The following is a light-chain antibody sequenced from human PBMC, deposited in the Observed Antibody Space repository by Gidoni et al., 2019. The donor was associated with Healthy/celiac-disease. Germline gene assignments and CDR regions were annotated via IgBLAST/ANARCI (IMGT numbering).Light chain of an antibody. V-gene: IGLV3-1*01. CDR2: QDS. Sequence: SYELTQPPSVSVSPGQTASSTFSGDKLGDKYACWYQPKPGQSPVLVIYQDSKRPSGIPERFSGSNSGNTATLTISGTQAMDEADYYCQAWDSSTFYVFGTGTKVTVL. CDR1: KLGDKY. CDR3: QAWDSSTFYV. J-gene: IGLJ1*01.